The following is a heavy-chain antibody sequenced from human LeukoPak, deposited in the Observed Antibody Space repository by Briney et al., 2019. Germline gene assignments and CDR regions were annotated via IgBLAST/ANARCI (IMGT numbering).Heavy chain of an antibody. CDR1: GYSFTSYW. CDR2: IYPGDSDT. J-gene: IGHJ6*02. Sequence: HGESLKTSCKGSGYSFTSYWIGWVRQMPGKGLEWMGIIYPGDSDTRYSPSLQGQVTISADKSISTAYLQWSSLKASDTAMYYCARQSSTSSWYGNYYGMDVWGQGTTVTVSS. CDR3: ARQSSTSSWYGNYYGMDV. D-gene: IGHD6-13*01. V-gene: IGHV5-51*01.